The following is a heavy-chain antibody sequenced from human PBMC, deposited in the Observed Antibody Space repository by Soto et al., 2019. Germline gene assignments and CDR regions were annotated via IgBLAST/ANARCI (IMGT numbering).Heavy chain of an antibody. CDR1: GDSVSSNSAA. D-gene: IGHD1-26*01. J-gene: IGHJ6*02. CDR3: ARGELWLSNYYYYYGMDV. V-gene: IGHV6-1*01. Sequence: SQTLSLTCAISGDSVSSNSAAWNWIRQSPSRGLEWLGRTYYRSKWYNDYAVSVKSRITINPDTSKNQFSLQLNSVTPEDTAVYYCARGELWLSNYYYYYGMDVWGQGTTVTVSS. CDR2: TYYRSKWYN.